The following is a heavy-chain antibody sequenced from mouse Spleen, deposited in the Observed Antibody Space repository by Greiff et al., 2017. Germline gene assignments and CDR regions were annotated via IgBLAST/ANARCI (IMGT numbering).Heavy chain of an antibody. V-gene: IGHV1-64*01. D-gene: IGHD1-2*01. CDR2: IHPNSGST. CDR3: ARFTTATWFAY. CDR1: GYTFTSYW. J-gene: IGHJ3*01. Sequence: QVQLQQPGAELVKPGASVKLSCKASGYTFTSYWMPWVKQRPGQGLEWIGMIHPNSGSTNYNEKFKSKATLTVDKSSSTAYMQLSSLTSEDSAVYYCARFTTATWFAYWGQGTLVTVSA.